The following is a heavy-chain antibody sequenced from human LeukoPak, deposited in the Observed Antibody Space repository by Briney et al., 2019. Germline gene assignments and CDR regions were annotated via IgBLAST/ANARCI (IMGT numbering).Heavy chain of an antibody. CDR3: ASPYSSRWYELCY. V-gene: IGHV3-7*01. CDR2: IREDGGHT. D-gene: IGHD6-13*01. J-gene: IGHJ4*02. CDR1: GFTFTNHW. Sequence: GGSLRLSCVTSGFTFTNHWMSWVRQAPGKGLEWVANIREDGGHTNYVDSVKGRFTISRDNAKKSLYLQMNSLRAEDTAVYYCASPYSSRWYELCYWGQGTLVTVSS.